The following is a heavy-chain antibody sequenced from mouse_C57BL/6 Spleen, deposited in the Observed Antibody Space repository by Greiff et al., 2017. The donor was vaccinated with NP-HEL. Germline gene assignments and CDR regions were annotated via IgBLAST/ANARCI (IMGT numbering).Heavy chain of an antibody. CDR2: FHPYNDDT. Sequence: QVHVKQSGAELVKPGASVKMSCKASGYTFTTYPIEWMKQNHGKSLEWIGNFHPYNDDTKYNEKFKGKATLTVEKSSSTVYLELSRLTSDDSAVYYCARGKYYSNHVGAMDYWGQGTSVTVSS. V-gene: IGHV1-47*01. CDR1: GYTFTTYP. D-gene: IGHD2-5*01. CDR3: ARGKYYSNHVGAMDY. J-gene: IGHJ4*01.